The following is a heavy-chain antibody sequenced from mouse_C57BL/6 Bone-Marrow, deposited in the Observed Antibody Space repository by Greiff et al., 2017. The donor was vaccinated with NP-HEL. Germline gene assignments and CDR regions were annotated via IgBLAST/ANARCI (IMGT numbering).Heavy chain of an antibody. V-gene: IGHV14-3*01. CDR3: ASSGDYIYYDYGYAMDY. D-gene: IGHD2-4*01. J-gene: IGHJ4*01. Sequence: EVKLVESVAELVRPGASVKLSCTASGFNIKNTYMHWVKQRPEQGLEWIGRIDPANGNTKYAPKFQGKATITADTSSNTAYLQLSSLTSEDTAIYYCASSGDYIYYDYGYAMDYWGQGTSVTVSS. CDR1: GFNIKNTY. CDR2: IDPANGNT.